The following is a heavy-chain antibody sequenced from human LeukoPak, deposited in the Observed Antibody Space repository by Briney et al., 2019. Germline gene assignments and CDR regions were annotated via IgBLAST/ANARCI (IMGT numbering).Heavy chain of an antibody. CDR3: ARAKYDSSGYYYGADRNWYDP. Sequence: GGSLRLSCAASGFTFSDYYMSWIRQAPGKGLEWVSYISSIGSHTNYADSVKGRFTTSRDNAKNLLSLQVNSLRADDTAVYYCARAKYDSSGYYYGADRNWYDPWGQGTLVTVSS. V-gene: IGHV3-11*05. J-gene: IGHJ5*02. CDR1: GFTFSDYY. D-gene: IGHD3-22*01. CDR2: ISSIGSHT.